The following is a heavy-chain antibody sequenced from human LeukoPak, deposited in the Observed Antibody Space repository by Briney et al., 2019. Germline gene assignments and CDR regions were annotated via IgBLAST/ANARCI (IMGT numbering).Heavy chain of an antibody. D-gene: IGHD1-26*01. J-gene: IGHJ4*02. CDR2: INPSGGST. CDR3: ARDRGSYRTDY. V-gene: IGHV1-46*01. Sequence: ASVKVSCKASGYTFTSYYMHWVRRAPGQGLEWMGIINPSGGSTSYAQKFQGRVTMTRDTSTSTVYMELSSLRSEDTAVYYCARDRGSYRTDYWGQGTLVTVSS. CDR1: GYTFTSYY.